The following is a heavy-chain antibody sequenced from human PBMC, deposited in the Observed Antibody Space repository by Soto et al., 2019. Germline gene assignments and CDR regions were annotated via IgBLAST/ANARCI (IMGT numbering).Heavy chain of an antibody. CDR2: INAYNGNT. Sequence: QVQLVQSGAEVKNPGASVKVSCKASGYSFTRYGIGWARQAPGQGLEWMGWINAYNGNTNYAQNLQGRLTLTTDTSTTTAYMELRNLRSNDTAIYFCAMVDVYVTPSPQHVWGQGPTVTVSS. J-gene: IGHJ6*02. CDR1: GYSFTRYG. CDR3: AMVDVYVTPSPQHV. D-gene: IGHD3-16*01. V-gene: IGHV1-18*01.